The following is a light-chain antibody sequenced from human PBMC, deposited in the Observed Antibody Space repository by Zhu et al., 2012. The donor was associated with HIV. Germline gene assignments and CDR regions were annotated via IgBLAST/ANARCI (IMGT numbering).Light chain of an antibody. CDR2: GAS. CDR3: QQYNNWSRT. CDR1: QSVTNN. V-gene: IGKV3-15*01. J-gene: IGKJ2*01. Sequence: EVVMTQSPATLSVSPGERATLSCRASQSVTNNLAWYQQRPGQAPRLLIYGASTRDTGIPARFSGGGSGTEFTLIISSLQSEDFAVYYCQQYNNWSRTFGQGTKLEI.